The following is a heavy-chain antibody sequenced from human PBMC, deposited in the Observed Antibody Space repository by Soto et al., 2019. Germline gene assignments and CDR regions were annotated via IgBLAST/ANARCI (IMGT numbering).Heavy chain of an antibody. V-gene: IGHV3-33*01. CDR2: IWHDGNNK. CDR3: ASDLVGASDSYGLDV. J-gene: IGHJ6*02. D-gene: IGHD1-26*01. CDR1: GFTFSNYG. Sequence: RRLSCAASGFTFSNYGMHWVRQAPGKGLEWVAIIWHDGNNKYYADSVRGRFIISRDNSKNRLYLQMNSLRAEDTAVYYCASDLVGASDSYGLDVWGQGTPVTVSS.